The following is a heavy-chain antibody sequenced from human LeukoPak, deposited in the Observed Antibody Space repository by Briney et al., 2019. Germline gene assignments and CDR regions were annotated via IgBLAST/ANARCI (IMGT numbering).Heavy chain of an antibody. J-gene: IGHJ4*02. V-gene: IGHV4-30-2*01. Sequence: SETLSLTCAVSGGSISSGGYSWSWIRQPPGKGLEWIGYIYHSGSTYYNPSLKSRVTISVDRSKDQFSLNLSSVTAADTAVYYCAREYYESSGYYSHFDYWGQGTLVTVSS. CDR2: IYHSGST. CDR3: AREYYESSGYYSHFDY. CDR1: GGSISSGGYS. D-gene: IGHD3-22*01.